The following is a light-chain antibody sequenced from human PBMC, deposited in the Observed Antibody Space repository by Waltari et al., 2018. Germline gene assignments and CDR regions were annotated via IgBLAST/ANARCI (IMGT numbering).Light chain of an antibody. V-gene: IGLV2-18*02. CDR3: ASYTPSSALV. J-gene: IGLJ2*01. CDR2: EVS. CDR1: NSDVGAYYR. Sequence: QSALPQPPSVSGSPGQSVTISCPGSNSDVGAYYRVSWYQQSPGTAPKVVIYEVSNRPSGVPDRFSGSKSGNTASLTISGLQAEDEADYYCASYTPSSALVFGGGTKVTVL.